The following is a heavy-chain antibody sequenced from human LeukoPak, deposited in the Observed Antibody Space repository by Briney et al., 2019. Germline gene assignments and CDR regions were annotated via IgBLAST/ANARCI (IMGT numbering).Heavy chain of an antibody. CDR3: ARGRDSSWLPFDY. J-gene: IGHJ4*02. V-gene: IGHV4-34*01. CDR1: GGSFSGYY. CDR2: ISHSGST. D-gene: IGHD6-13*01. Sequence: PSETLSLTCAVYGGSFSGYYWSWIRQPPGKGLEWIGEISHSGSTNYNPSLKSRVTISVDTSKNQFSLKLSSVTAADTAVYYCARGRDSSWLPFDYWGQGTLVTVSS.